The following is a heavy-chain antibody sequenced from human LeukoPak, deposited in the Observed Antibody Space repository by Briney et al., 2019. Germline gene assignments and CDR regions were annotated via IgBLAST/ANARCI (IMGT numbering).Heavy chain of an antibody. V-gene: IGHV3-7*03. D-gene: IGHD6-13*01. J-gene: IGHJ3*02. CDR2: IKQDGSEK. CDR3: ARDLGIAAAGTHDAFDI. Sequence: PGGSLRLSCAASGFTFSSYWMSWVRQAPGKGLEWVANIKQDGSEKYYVDSVKGRFTISRDNAKNSLYLQMNSLRAEDTAVYYCARDLGIAAAGTHDAFDIWGQGTMVTVSS. CDR1: GFTFSSYW.